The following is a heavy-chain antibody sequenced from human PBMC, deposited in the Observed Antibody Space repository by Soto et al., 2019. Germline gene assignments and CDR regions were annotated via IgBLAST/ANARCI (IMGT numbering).Heavy chain of an antibody. CDR3: ARATHAATFGFHYYMDV. V-gene: IGHV4-59*01. Sequence: SETLSLTCTVSGGCISRYYWSWIRQPPGKGLECIGYIFYSGSSNYNPSLKSRVSMSIDTSKNQFSLELASVTAADTALYFCARATHAATFGFHYYMDVWGKGTTVTVSS. CDR1: GGCISRYY. CDR2: IFYSGSS. D-gene: IGHD2-15*01. J-gene: IGHJ6*03.